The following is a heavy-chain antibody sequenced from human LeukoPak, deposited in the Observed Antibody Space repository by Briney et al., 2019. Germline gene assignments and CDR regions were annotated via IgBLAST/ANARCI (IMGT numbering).Heavy chain of an antibody. D-gene: IGHD6-13*01. V-gene: IGHV3-30*14. CDR1: GFTFSDYA. CDR3: ARFNEQQMYFQH. J-gene: IGHJ1*01. Sequence: GRSLRLSCAASGFTFSDYAMHWVRQAPGKGLEWVAVISKDGSDKYYPGSVRGRFTISRDNSKNTLYLQMNSLRAEDTAVYYCARFNEQQMYFQHWGQGTLVTVSS. CDR2: ISKDGSDK.